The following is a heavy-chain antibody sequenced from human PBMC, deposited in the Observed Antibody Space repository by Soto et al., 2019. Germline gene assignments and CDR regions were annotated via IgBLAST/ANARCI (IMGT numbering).Heavy chain of an antibody. D-gene: IGHD6-13*01. J-gene: IGHJ4*02. CDR3: ASEGTDSSSWYDAGY. Sequence: QVQLVESGGGVVQPGRSLRLSCAASGFTFSSYGMHWVRQAPGKGLEWVAVIWYDGSNKYYADSVKGRFTISRDNSKNTLYLQMNSLRAEDTAVYYCASEGTDSSSWYDAGYWGQGTLVTVSS. CDR1: GFTFSSYG. CDR2: IWYDGSNK. V-gene: IGHV3-33*01.